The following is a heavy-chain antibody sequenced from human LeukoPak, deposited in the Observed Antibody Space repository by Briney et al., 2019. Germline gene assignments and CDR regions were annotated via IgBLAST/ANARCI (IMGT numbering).Heavy chain of an antibody. J-gene: IGHJ6*03. CDR1: GFTVSSNY. D-gene: IGHD5-24*01. Sequence: GGSLRLSCAASGFTVSSNYMSWVRQAPGKGLEWVSVIYSGGSTYYADSVKGRFTISRDNSNNTLYLQMNSLRAEDTAVYYCARMDYYYMDVCGKGTTVTISS. CDR2: IYSGGST. V-gene: IGHV3-53*01. CDR3: ARMDYYYMDV.